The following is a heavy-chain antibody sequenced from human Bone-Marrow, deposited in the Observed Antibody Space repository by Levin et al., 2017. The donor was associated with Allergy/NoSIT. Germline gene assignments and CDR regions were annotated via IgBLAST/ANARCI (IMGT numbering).Heavy chain of an antibody. CDR3: ARRRYCSGGSCQTGFDY. CDR1: GGSFSGYY. CDR2: INHSGST. Sequence: PSETLSLTCAVYGGSFSGYYWSWIRQPPGKGLEWIGEINHSGSTNYNPSLKSRVTISVDTSKNQFSLKLSSVTAADTAVYYCARRRYCSGGSCQTGFDYWGQGTLVTVSS. J-gene: IGHJ4*02. V-gene: IGHV4-34*01. D-gene: IGHD2-15*01.